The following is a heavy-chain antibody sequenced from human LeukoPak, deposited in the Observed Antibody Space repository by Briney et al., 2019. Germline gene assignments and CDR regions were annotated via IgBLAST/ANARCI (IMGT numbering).Heavy chain of an antibody. CDR2: ISGSGDNI. D-gene: IGHD2-2*01. CDR1: GFTFSNYA. Sequence: GGSLRLSCAASGFTFSNYAMTWVRQAPGKGLECVSVISGSGDNIHYADSVKGRFTVSRDNTKNTLYLQMNSLRVEDTAIYSCAKDGRIVPAAYYFDFWGQGTLVTVSS. J-gene: IGHJ4*02. V-gene: IGHV3-23*01. CDR3: AKDGRIVPAAYYFDF.